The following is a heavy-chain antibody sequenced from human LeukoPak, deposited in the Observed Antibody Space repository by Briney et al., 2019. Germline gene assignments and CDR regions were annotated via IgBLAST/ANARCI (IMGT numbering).Heavy chain of an antibody. CDR3: AKLSAAISDIDWFDP. D-gene: IGHD2-2*02. CDR1: GFTFSSYA. Sequence: GGSLRLPCSASGFTFSSYAMHWVRQAPGKGLEYVSAISSNGDSTYYADSVKGRFTISRDNSKNTLYLQMNSLRAEDTAVYYCAKLSAAISDIDWFDPWGQGTLVTVSS. J-gene: IGHJ5*02. V-gene: IGHV3-64*04. CDR2: ISSNGDST.